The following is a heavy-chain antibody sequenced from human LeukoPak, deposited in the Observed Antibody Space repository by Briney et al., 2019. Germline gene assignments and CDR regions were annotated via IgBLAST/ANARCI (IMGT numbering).Heavy chain of an antibody. V-gene: IGHV3-11*01. CDR3: ARDFSRSGYDP. D-gene: IGHD5-12*01. J-gene: IGHJ5*02. CDR1: EFTFSNYH. Sequence: PGGSLRLSCAASEFTFSNYHMSWIRQAPGKGLEWVSHISSSGDSIYYVDSVKGRFTISRDNAKNSLYLQMSGLRAEDTAIYYCARDFSRSGYDPWGQGTLVSVSS. CDR2: ISSSGDSI.